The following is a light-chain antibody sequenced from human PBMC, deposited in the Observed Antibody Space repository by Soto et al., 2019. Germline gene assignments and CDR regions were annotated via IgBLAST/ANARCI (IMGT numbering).Light chain of an antibody. V-gene: IGLV2-14*01. CDR2: DGS. J-gene: IGLJ1*01. CDR3: SSYTSSSTLYV. Sequence: ALTQPASVSGSPGQSITISCTGTSSDVGGYNYVSWYQQHPGKAPKLMIYDGSNRPSGVSNRFSGSKSGNTASLTISGLQAEDEADYYCSSYTSSSTLYVFGTGTKVTVL. CDR1: SSDVGGYNY.